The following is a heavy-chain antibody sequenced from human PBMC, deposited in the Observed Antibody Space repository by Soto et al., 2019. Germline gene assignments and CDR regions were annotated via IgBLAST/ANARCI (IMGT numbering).Heavy chain of an antibody. J-gene: IGHJ4*02. V-gene: IGHV3-30*18. Sequence: ALRLSCQASGFNFDNYGMHWVRHAPGKGLEWVAVITYDGSNKYYADSVKGRFTISRDNSKNTLSLHLITLKPEDTAVYHCAKDRVGGTFYTPLGFWGQGTLVTVSS. CDR3: AKDRVGGTFYTPLGF. CDR1: GFNFDNYG. CDR2: ITYDGSNK. D-gene: IGHD1-7*01.